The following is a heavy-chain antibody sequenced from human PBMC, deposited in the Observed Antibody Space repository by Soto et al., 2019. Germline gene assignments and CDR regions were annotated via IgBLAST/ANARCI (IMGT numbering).Heavy chain of an antibody. CDR1: GYTFTSYG. CDR2: ISAYNGNT. CDR3: ARDRGYYDSSGFPRGMDV. D-gene: IGHD3-22*01. J-gene: IGHJ6*02. Sequence: GSVKVSCKASGYTFTSYGISWVRQAPGQGLEWMGWISAYNGNTNYAQKLQGRVTMATDTSTSTAYMELGSLRSDDTAVYYCARDRGYYDSSGFPRGMDVWGQGTTVTVSS. V-gene: IGHV1-18*04.